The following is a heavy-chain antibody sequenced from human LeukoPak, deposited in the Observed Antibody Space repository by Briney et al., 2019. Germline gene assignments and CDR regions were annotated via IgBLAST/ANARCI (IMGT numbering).Heavy chain of an antibody. CDR1: GYTFTRYG. D-gene: IGHD5-18*01. V-gene: IGHV1-18*01. CDR2: ISGYNGNT. J-gene: IGHJ4*02. CDR3: ATAPWDGYGRFDY. Sequence: TSVKVSCKASGYTFTRYGISWVRQAPGQGLEWMRWISGYNGNTKYAQKFQGRVTMTEDTPTDTAYMELSSLRSEDTAVYYCATAPWDGYGRFDYWGQGTLVTVSS.